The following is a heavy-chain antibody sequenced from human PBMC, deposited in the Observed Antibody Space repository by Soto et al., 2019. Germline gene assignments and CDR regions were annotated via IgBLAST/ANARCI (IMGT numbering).Heavy chain of an antibody. V-gene: IGHV1-18*01. D-gene: IGHD5-18*01. CDR2: ISAYNGNT. CDR3: AREPADTAMVIYYYYYGMDV. J-gene: IGHJ6*02. Sequence: ASVKVSCKASGYTFTSYGISWVRQAPGQGLEWMGWISAYNGNTNYAQKLQGRVTMTTDTSTSTAYMELRNLRSDDTAVYYCAREPADTAMVIYYYYYGMDVWRQGTTVTVSS. CDR1: GYTFTSYG.